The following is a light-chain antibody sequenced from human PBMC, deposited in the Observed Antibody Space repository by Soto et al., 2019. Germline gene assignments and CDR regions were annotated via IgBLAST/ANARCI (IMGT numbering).Light chain of an antibody. Sequence: IQITQAPSSLSASVVDRVTITCRASQSISSYLNWYQQKPGKAPKLLIYAASSLQSGVPSRFSGSGSGTEFTLTINSLQPDDFATYYCQQYNTYSVTFGPGTKVDIK. CDR3: QQYNTYSVT. CDR1: QSISSY. V-gene: IGKV1-39*01. CDR2: AAS. J-gene: IGKJ1*01.